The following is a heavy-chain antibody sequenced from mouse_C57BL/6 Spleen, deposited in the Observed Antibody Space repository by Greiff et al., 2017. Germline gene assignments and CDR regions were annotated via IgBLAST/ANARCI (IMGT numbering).Heavy chain of an antibody. CDR2: ISDGGSYT. CDR1: GFTFSSYA. CDR3: AREYDYDVGWFAY. J-gene: IGHJ3*01. Sequence: EVQGVESGGGLVKPGGSLKLSCAASGFTFSSYAMSWVRQTPEKRLEWVATISDGGSYTYYPDNVKGRFTISRDNAKNNLYLQMSHLKSEDTAMYYCAREYDYDVGWFAYWGQGTLVTVSA. D-gene: IGHD2-4*01. V-gene: IGHV5-4*01.